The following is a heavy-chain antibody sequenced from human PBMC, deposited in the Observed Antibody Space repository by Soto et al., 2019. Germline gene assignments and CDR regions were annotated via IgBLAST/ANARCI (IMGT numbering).Heavy chain of an antibody. CDR3: AHNCGVDCHSVFFA. CDR1: GLTFSNYA. V-gene: IGHV3-23*01. J-gene: IGHJ4*02. Sequence: EVQLLESGVGLVQPGGSLRLSCEASGLTFSNYAMSWVHQAPGKGLEWVSGISGGGGSSYYADSVKGRFTISRDNSKNTLSLQMNRLTAEDTAVYYCAHNCGVDCHSVFFARGQGTLVIVSS. CDR2: ISGGGGSS. D-gene: IGHD2-21*02.